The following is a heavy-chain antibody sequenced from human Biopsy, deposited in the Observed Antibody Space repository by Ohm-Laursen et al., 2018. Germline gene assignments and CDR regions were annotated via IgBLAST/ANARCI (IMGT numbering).Heavy chain of an antibody. CDR3: AKDRYNYTPIGGFSMDV. CDR1: VFTFNNYG. J-gene: IGHJ6*02. V-gene: IGHV3-30*18. D-gene: IGHD5-18*01. CDR2: IFYDGSNT. Sequence: SLRLSCAASVFTFNNYGMHWVRQAPGTGLEWVAFIFYDGSNTYYADSVKGRFTISRDNSRDTLYLQMSSLRAEDTAVYYCAKDRYNYTPIGGFSMDVWGQGTPVTVSS.